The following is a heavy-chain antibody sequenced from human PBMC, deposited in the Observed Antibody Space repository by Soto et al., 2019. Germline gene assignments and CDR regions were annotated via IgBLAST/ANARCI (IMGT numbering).Heavy chain of an antibody. J-gene: IGHJ4*02. CDR1: GFTFSSYW. V-gene: IGHV3-7*05. CDR3: ARSYRNTVSVNS. D-gene: IGHD3-16*02. CDR2: MNQDGSEK. Sequence: GGSLRLSCAASGFTFSSYWMTWVRQVPGRGLEWVANMNQDGSEKHYVDSVKGRFTISRDNAKDSLYLQMDSLRVEDTALYYCARSYRNTVSVNSWGQGTRVTVSS.